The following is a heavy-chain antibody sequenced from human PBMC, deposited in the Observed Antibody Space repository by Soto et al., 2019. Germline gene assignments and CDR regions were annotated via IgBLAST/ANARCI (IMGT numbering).Heavy chain of an antibody. Sequence: SETLSLTCTVSGGSISSYYWSWIRQPPGKGLEWIGYIYYSGSTNYNPSLKSRVTISVDTSKNQFSLKLSSVTAADTAVYYCARSYNWSIHWFDPWGQGTLVTVSS. CDR2: IYYSGST. CDR1: GGSISSYY. CDR3: ARSYNWSIHWFDP. V-gene: IGHV4-59*08. D-gene: IGHD1-20*01. J-gene: IGHJ5*02.